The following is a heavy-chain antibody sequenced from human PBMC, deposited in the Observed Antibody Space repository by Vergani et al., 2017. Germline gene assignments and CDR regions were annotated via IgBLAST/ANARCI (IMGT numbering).Heavy chain of an antibody. CDR3: SRTYNAIDY. Sequence: QVQLQESGPGLVKPSETLSLTCTVSGGSISSYYWSWIRKPPGKGLEWIGYIYYSGSTNYNPSLKSRVTISVDTSKNQFSLKLSSVTAADTAVYSCSRTYNAIDYWGQGTLVTVSS. D-gene: IGHD1-1*01. CDR1: GGSISSYY. CDR2: IYYSGST. V-gene: IGHV4-59*08. J-gene: IGHJ4*02.